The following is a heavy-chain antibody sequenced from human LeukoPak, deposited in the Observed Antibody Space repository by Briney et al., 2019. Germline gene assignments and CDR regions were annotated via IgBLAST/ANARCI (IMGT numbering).Heavy chain of an antibody. CDR3: ARGSYYDILTGPYFGY. D-gene: IGHD3-9*01. J-gene: IGHJ4*02. CDR2: IIPILGIA. CDR1: GYTFTSYY. V-gene: IGHV1-69*04. Sequence: ASVKVSCKASGYTFTSYYMHWVRQAPGQGLEWMGRIIPILGIANYAQKFQGRVTITADKSTSTAYMELSSLRSEDTAVYYCARGSYYDILTGPYFGYWGQGTLVTVSS.